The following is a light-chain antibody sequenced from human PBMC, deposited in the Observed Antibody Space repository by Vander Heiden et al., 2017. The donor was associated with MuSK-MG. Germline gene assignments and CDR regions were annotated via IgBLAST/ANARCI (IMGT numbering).Light chain of an antibody. CDR1: QSISSY. CDR3: QQSDSTPKT. CDR2: AAS. J-gene: IGKJ1*01. Sequence: DIQLTQFPSSLSASVGDRVTITCRASQSISSYLNWYQQKPGKAPKLLIYAASSLQSGVPSRSSGRGSGTDFTLTISRLQPQDFATYYCQQSDSTPKTFGQGTKVEIK. V-gene: IGKV1-39*01.